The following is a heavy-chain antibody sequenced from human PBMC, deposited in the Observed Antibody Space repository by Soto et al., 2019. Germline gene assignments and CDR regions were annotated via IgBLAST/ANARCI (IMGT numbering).Heavy chain of an antibody. J-gene: IGHJ4*02. CDR3: ASESGLIRIFGVATNRLDY. V-gene: IGHV4-34*01. D-gene: IGHD3-3*01. Sequence: SETLSLTCAVYGGSFSGYYWSWIRQPPGKGLEWIGEINHSGSTNYNPSLKSRVTISIDTSKNQFSLKLSSVTAADTAVYYCASESGLIRIFGVATNRLDYWGQGTLVTVSS. CDR2: INHSGST. CDR1: GGSFSGYY.